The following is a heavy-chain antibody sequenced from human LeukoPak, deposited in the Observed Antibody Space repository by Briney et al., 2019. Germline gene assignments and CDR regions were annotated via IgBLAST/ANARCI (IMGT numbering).Heavy chain of an antibody. V-gene: IGHV1-46*03. CDR3: TGDPWRRDNSFDP. CDR1: GYTFTSYY. Sequence: ASVKVSCKASGYTFTSYYMHWVRQAPGQGLEWMGIINPSGGSTSYAQKFQGRVTMTRDMSTSTVYMELSSLRSEDTAVYYCTGDPWRRDNSFDPWGQGTLVTVSS. CDR2: INPSGGST. J-gene: IGHJ5*02.